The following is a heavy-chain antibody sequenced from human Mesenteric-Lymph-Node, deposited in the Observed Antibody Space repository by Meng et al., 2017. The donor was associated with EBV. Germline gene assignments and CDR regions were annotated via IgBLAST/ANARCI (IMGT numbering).Heavy chain of an antibody. J-gene: IGHJ4*02. Sequence: QGQGPELGAGLLKPSGTLSLTCAVYGGSFRGCYWSWTRQPPGKGLEWIWEINHSGSTNYNPSLKSRVTISVDTSKNQFSLKLSSVTAADTAVYYCARRGKVGAGYWGQGTLVTVSS. CDR1: GGSFRGCY. CDR3: ARRGKVGAGY. CDR2: INHSGST. D-gene: IGHD1-26*01. V-gene: IGHV4-34*01.